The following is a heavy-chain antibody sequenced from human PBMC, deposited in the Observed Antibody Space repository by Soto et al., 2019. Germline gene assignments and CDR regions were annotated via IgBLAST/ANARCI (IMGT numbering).Heavy chain of an antibody. V-gene: IGHV3-23*01. CDR1: GFTFSNYA. CDR2: ISDSGIIT. J-gene: IGHJ6*03. D-gene: IGHD6-25*01. Sequence: GGSLRLSCAASGFTFSNYAMSWVRQAPGKGLEWVSGISDSGIITYYADSVKGRFTISRDNFKNTVYLQMNSLRAEDTAVFYCAKKGSIGFGDYYIDAWGKGTTVTVSS. CDR3: AKKGSIGFGDYYIDA.